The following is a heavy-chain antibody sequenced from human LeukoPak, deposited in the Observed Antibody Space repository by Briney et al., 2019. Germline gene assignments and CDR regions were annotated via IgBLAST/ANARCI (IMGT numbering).Heavy chain of an antibody. CDR1: GGSFSGYY. V-gene: IGHV4-34*01. Sequence: SETLSLTCAVYGGSFSGYYWSWIRQPPGKGLEWIGEINHSGSTNYNPSLKSRVTISVDTSKNQFSLKLSSVPAADTAVYYCARSYSSSSHYYYYGMDVWGQGTTVTVSS. CDR2: INHSGST. D-gene: IGHD6-6*01. J-gene: IGHJ6*02. CDR3: ARSYSSSSHYYYYGMDV.